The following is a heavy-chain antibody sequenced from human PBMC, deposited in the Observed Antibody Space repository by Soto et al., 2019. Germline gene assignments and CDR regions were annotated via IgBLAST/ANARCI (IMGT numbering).Heavy chain of an antibody. V-gene: IGHV4-39*01. CDR3: SRIVVIPAAPDYYNYYGVDV. J-gene: IGHJ6*02. CDR2: MYYSGST. Sequence: PSETLSLTCTVSGGSISSSSYYWAWIRQPPGKGLEWIGNMYYSGSTYYNPSLKSQVTMSVETSKNQLSLKVSSVTAADTSVYYCSRIVVIPAAPDYYNYYGVDVWGQGTTVTVSS. D-gene: IGHD2-2*01. CDR1: GGSISSSSYY.